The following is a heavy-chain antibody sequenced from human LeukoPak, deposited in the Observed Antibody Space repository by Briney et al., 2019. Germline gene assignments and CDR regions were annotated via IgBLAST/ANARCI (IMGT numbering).Heavy chain of an antibody. CDR1: GGSISTSNYY. Sequence: PSETLSLTCTVSGGSISTSNYYWGWIRQPPGKGLEWIGEINHSGSTKYNPSLKSRVIISVDTSKNQFSLKLSSVTAADTAVYYCARYCNYGNCYGAFDMWGRGTMVTVSS. D-gene: IGHD2-15*01. V-gene: IGHV4-39*07. CDR3: ARYCNYGNCYGAFDM. J-gene: IGHJ3*02. CDR2: INHSGST.